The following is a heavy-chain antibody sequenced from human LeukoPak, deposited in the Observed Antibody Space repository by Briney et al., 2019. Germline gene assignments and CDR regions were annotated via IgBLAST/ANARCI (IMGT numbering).Heavy chain of an antibody. J-gene: IGHJ6*03. CDR3: GRAYFDFWSGSYMDV. V-gene: IGHV3-21*06. Sequence: GGSLRLSCAASGFTFSSYSMNWLRQAPGKGLEWVASISSTSTYILYADSVKGRFTISRDTAMNSLYLEMNSLRVEDTAVYFCGRAYFDFWSGSYMDVWGKGTTVTVSS. D-gene: IGHD3-3*01. CDR2: ISSTSTYI. CDR1: GFTFSSYS.